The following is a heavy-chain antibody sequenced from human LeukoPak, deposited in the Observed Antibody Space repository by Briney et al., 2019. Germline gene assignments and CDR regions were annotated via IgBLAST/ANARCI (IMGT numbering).Heavy chain of an antibody. Sequence: GESLQICCKCAGYSFTNYWIGWVRQMPGKGLEWMGIIYPGDSDTRYSPSFQVQVNISVDKSISTAYLQWSSLKASDTDMYYCARRHIGGSYERWYFDLWGRGTMVTVSS. D-gene: IGHD3-22*01. CDR3: ARRHIGGSYERWYFDL. CDR1: GYSFTNYW. CDR2: IYPGDSDT. V-gene: IGHV5-51*01. J-gene: IGHJ2*01.